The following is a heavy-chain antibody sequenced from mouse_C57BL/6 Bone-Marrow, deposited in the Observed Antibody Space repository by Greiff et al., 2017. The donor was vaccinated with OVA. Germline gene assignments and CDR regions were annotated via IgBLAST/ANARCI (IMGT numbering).Heavy chain of an antibody. J-gene: IGHJ1*03. CDR3: ARWGFFITTVVGYFDV. CDR1: GYTFTGYW. V-gene: IGHV1-9*01. Sequence: QVQLQQSGAELMKPGASVKLSCKATGYTFTGYWIEWVKQRPGHGLEWIGEILPGSGSTNYNEKFKGKATFTADKSSNTAYMQLSSLTTEDSAIYYCARWGFFITTVVGYFDVWGTGTTVTVSS. CDR2: ILPGSGST. D-gene: IGHD1-1*01.